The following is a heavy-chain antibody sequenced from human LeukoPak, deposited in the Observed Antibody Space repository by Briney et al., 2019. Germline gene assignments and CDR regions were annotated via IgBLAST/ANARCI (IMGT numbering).Heavy chain of an antibody. Sequence: GGSLRLSCAASGFTFSSYAMSWVRQAPGKGLEWVSAISGSGGSTYYADSVKGRFTISRDNSRNTLYLQMNSLRAEDTAVYYCAKDRGGWLQSNAFDIWGQGTMVTVSS. CDR2: ISGSGGST. D-gene: IGHD5-24*01. CDR3: AKDRGGWLQSNAFDI. V-gene: IGHV3-23*01. CDR1: GFTFSSYA. J-gene: IGHJ3*02.